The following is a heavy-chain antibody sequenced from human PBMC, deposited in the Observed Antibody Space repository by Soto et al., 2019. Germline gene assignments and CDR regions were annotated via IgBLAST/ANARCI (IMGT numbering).Heavy chain of an antibody. CDR1: GFTFSDYY. J-gene: IGHJ4*02. Sequence: GSLRLSCAASGFTFSDYYMSWIRQAPGKGLEWVSYISSSSGYTNYADSVKGRFTISRDNAKNSLYLQMNSLRAEDTAVYYCAKEYGRLDYWGQGTLVTVSS. V-gene: IGHV3-11*06. CDR2: ISSSSGYT. CDR3: AKEYGRLDY. D-gene: IGHD4-17*01.